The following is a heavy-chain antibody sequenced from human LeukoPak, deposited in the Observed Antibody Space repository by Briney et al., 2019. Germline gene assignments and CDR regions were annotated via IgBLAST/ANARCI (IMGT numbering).Heavy chain of an antibody. CDR2: ISSSGSTI. D-gene: IGHD2-21*02. CDR1: GFTFSDYY. CDR3: ARDLAVVVTATPFDY. V-gene: IGHV3-11*01. J-gene: IGHJ4*02. Sequence: GGSLRLSCAASGFTFSDYYMSWIRQAPGKGLEWVSYISSSGSTIYYADSVKGRFTISRDNAKNSLYLQMNSLRAEGTAVYYCARDLAVVVTATPFDYWGQGTLVTVSS.